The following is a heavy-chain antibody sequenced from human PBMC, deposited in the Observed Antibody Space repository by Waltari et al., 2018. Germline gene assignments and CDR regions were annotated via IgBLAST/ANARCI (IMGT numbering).Heavy chain of an antibody. V-gene: IGHV3-49*03. J-gene: IGHJ4*02. Sequence: EVQLVEPGRGWVQLGRSLRLPCTASGFTFGDYAMSWFRQATGKGLEWVGFIRSKAYGGTTEYAASVKGRFTISRDDSKSIAYLQVNSLKTEDTAVYYCTIGDICYYWGQGTLVTVSS. CDR2: IRSKAYGGTT. D-gene: IGHD3-10*02. CDR3: TIGDICYY. CDR1: GFTFGDYA.